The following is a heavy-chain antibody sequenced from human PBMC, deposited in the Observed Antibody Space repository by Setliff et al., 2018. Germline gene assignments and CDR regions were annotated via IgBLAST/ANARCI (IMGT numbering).Heavy chain of an antibody. J-gene: IGHJ4*02. Sequence: SETLSLTCSVSGGSISSSRYSWGWIRQTPGKGLEWIGSIYYSGSTYYNPSLESRVTISVDTSKNQVSLKLSSMTAADTAVYYCARGRPLLVGDYWGQGTLVTVSS. CDR1: GGSISSSRYS. CDR2: IYYSGST. CDR3: ARGRPLLVGDY. V-gene: IGHV4-39*07. D-gene: IGHD1-26*01.